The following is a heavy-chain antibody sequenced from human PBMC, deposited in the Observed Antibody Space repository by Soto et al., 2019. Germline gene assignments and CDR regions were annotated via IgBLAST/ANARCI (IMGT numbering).Heavy chain of an antibody. J-gene: IGHJ4*02. CDR2: INPSGDSR. CDR1: GFSFSDYF. D-gene: IGHD3-3*01. Sequence: ASVKVSCKASGFSFSDYFMHWVRQAPGQGLEWMGIINPSGDSRNYAQKFQGRVTITRDTSTSTVYMELRSLRSDDTAVYYCARSNYDFWSGYYINHGFDYWGQGTLVTVSS. V-gene: IGHV1-46*01. CDR3: ARSNYDFWSGYYINHGFDY.